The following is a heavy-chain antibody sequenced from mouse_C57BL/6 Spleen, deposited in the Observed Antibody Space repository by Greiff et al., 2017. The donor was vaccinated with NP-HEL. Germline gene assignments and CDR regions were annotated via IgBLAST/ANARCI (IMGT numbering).Heavy chain of an antibody. CDR1: GYTFTSYG. V-gene: IGHV1-81*01. D-gene: IGHD1-1*01. J-gene: IGHJ3*01. CDR3: ASSSPAWFAY. Sequence: QVQLKESGAELARPGASVKLSCKASGYTFTSYGISWVKQRTGQGLEWIGEIYPRSGNTYYNEKFKGKATLTADKSSSTAYMELRSLTSEDSAVYFCASSSPAWFAYWGQGTLVTVSA. CDR2: IYPRSGNT.